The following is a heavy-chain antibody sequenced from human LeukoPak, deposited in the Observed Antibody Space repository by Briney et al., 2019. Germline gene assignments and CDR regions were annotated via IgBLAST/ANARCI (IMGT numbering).Heavy chain of an antibody. D-gene: IGHD6-19*01. J-gene: IGHJ6*03. V-gene: IGHV1-69*05. CDR2: IIPIFGTA. CDR1: GGTFSSYA. CDR3: ARAGGIAVNPGYYYYMDV. Sequence: SVKVSSKASGGTFSSYAISWVRQAPGQGLEWMGGIIPIFGTANYAQKFQGRVTITTDESTSTAYMELSSLRSQDTAVYYCARAGGIAVNPGYYYYMDVWGKGTTATVSS.